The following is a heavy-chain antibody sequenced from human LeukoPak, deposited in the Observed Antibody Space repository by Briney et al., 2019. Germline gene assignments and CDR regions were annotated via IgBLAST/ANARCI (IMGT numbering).Heavy chain of an antibody. J-gene: IGHJ6*03. CDR3: ASPLMITFGGVIVPDSYYYMDV. CDR2: IIPIFGTA. CDR1: GGTFSSYA. V-gene: IGHV1-69*05. D-gene: IGHD3-16*02. Sequence: SVKVSCKASGGTFSSYAISRVRQAPGQGLEWMGGIIPIFGTANYAQKFQSRVTITTDESTSTAYMELSSLRSEDTAVYYCASPLMITFGGVIVPDSYYYMDVWGKGTTVTVSS.